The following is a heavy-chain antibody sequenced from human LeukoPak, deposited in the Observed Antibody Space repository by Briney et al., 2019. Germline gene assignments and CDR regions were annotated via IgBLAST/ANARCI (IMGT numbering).Heavy chain of an antibody. J-gene: IGHJ4*02. Sequence: SETLSLTCSVPGGSISNSNYYWGWIRQPPGKGLEWIGSFYYSGSAYYNPSFESRFTLSVDTPKNQFSLKLSSVPAADTAVYYCASEAYYYDSSGYYRYWRQGTLVTLSS. V-gene: IGHV4-39*07. CDR3: ASEAYYYDSSGYYRY. CDR2: FYYSGSA. D-gene: IGHD3-22*01. CDR1: GGSISNSNYY.